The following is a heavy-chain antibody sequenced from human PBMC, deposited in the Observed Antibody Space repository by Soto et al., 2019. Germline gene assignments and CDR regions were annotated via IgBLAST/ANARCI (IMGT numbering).Heavy chain of an antibody. V-gene: IGHV1-18*01. Sequence: QIQLLQSGAEVKKPGASVKVTCKASGYTFRNFGISWVRQAPGQGLEWRGWISAYNANANYAQKSQGRLTMTADTSTSTASMELRSLRSDDTAVYYCARENSYFDYWGQGTLVTVSS. J-gene: IGHJ4*02. CDR2: ISAYNANA. CDR1: GYTFRNFG. CDR3: ARENSYFDY.